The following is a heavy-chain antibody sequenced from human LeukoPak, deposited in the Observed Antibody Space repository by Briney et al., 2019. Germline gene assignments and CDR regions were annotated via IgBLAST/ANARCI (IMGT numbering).Heavy chain of an antibody. J-gene: IGHJ5*02. CDR3: ARAFGPKGWFDP. CDR1: GGSISSSSYY. Sequence: SETLSLTCTVSGGSISSSSYYWGWVRQPPGKGLEWIGSMHYSGSTYYNPSLKSRVTISVDTSKNQFSLKLSSVTAADTAVYYCARAFGPKGWFDPWGQGTLVTVSS. CDR2: MHYSGST. D-gene: IGHD3-10*01. V-gene: IGHV4-39*07.